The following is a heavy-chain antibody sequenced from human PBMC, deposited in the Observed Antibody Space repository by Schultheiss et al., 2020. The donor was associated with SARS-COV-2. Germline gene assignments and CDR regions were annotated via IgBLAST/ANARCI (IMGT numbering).Heavy chain of an antibody. V-gene: IGHV1-18*01. CDR3: ARAGGGIAALRRAGPYYFDY. D-gene: IGHD6-13*01. Sequence: GESLKISCKASGYTFTSYGISWVRQAPGQGLEWMGWISAYNGNTNYAQKLQGRVTMTTDTSTSTAYMELRSLRSDDTAVYYCARAGGGIAALRRAGPYYFDYWGQGTLVTVSS. CDR2: ISAYNGNT. CDR1: GYTFTSYG. J-gene: IGHJ4*02.